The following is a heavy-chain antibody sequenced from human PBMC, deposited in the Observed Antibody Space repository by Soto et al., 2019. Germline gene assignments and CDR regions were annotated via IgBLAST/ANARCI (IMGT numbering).Heavy chain of an antibody. V-gene: IGHV3-23*01. D-gene: IGHD2-2*01. J-gene: IGHJ4*02. CDR3: AKDSRLVVPAAAFDY. CDR2: ISGNGAGT. CDR1: GFIFSNYV. Sequence: PGGSLRLSCAASGFIFSNYVMDWVRQAPGKGLEWVSVISGNGAGTYYADSVKGRFTISRDNSKNTLYLQMNSLRAEDTAVYYSAKDSRLVVPAAAFDYWGQGTLVTVSS.